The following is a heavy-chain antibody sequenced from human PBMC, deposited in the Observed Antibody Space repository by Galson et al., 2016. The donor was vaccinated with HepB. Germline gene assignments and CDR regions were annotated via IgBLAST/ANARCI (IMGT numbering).Heavy chain of an antibody. CDR2: ISSRGATAI. CDR1: GFTFSDYY. D-gene: IGHD3-10*01. V-gene: IGHV3-11*01. J-gene: IGHJ4*02. Sequence: SLRLSCAASGFTFSDYYMTWIRQAPGKGLEWVSSISSRGATAIHYAASVKGRFTISRDNAKNSLFLQMNSLRAEDTAVYYCAKEHYFGSGSYFDSWGQGTLVTVSS. CDR3: AKEHYFGSGSYFDS.